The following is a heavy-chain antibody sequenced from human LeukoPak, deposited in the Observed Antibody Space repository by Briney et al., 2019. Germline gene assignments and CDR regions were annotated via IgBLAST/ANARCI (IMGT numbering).Heavy chain of an antibody. J-gene: IGHJ4*02. CDR3: AKGNSRIAAAGTYDY. V-gene: IGHV3-23*01. Sequence: GGSLRLSCAASGFTFSSYAMSWVRQAPGKGLEWVSAISGSGGSTYYADSVKGRFTISRDNSKNTLYLQMNSLRAEDTAVYYRAKGNSRIAAAGTYDYWGQGTLVTVSS. CDR1: GFTFSSYA. CDR2: ISGSGGST. D-gene: IGHD6-13*01.